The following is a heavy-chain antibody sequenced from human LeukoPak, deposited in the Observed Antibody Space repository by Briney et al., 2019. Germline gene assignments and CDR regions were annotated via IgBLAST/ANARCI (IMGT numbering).Heavy chain of an antibody. CDR1: GGSISSYY. D-gene: IGHD6-19*01. J-gene: IGHJ4*02. Sequence: SETLSLTCTVSGGSISSYYWSWIRQPPGKGLEWIGYIFYTGSTNYNPSLKSRVTISVLTSKNRFSLKLSSVTAADTAVYYCAGGRPPGYSSGWSSLNFDYWGQGTLVTVSS. CDR3: AGGRPPGYSSGWSSLNFDY. V-gene: IGHV4-59*12. CDR2: IFYTGST.